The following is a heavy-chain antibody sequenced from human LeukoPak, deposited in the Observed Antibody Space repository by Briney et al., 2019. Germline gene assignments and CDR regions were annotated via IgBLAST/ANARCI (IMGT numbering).Heavy chain of an antibody. CDR3: ARDYSGYSSSWYLDY. Sequence: HPGGSLRLSCAASGFTFSSYGMHWIRQAPGKGLEWVAVIWYDGGNKYYADSVKGRFTISRDNSKNTLYLQMNSLRAEDTAVYYCARDYSGYSSSWYLDYWGQGTLVTVSS. CDR2: IWYDGGNK. J-gene: IGHJ4*02. CDR1: GFTFSSYG. D-gene: IGHD6-13*01. V-gene: IGHV3-33*01.